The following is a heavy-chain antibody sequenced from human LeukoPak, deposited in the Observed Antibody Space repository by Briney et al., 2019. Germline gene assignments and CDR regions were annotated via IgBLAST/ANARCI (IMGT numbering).Heavy chain of an antibody. CDR3: ARAGITIFGVVNRYGMDV. V-gene: IGHV3-7*01. CDR1: GFTFSSYW. D-gene: IGHD3-3*01. CDR2: IKQDGSEK. J-gene: IGHJ6*02. Sequence: GGSLRLSCAASGFTFSSYWMSWVRQAPGKGLEWVANIKQDGSEKYYVDSVKGRFTISRDNAKNSLYLQMNSLRAEDTAVYYCARAGITIFGVVNRYGMDVWGQGTTVTVSS.